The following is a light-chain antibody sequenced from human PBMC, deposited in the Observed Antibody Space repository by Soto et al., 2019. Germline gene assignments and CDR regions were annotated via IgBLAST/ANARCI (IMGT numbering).Light chain of an antibody. Sequence: DILLTQSPATLSSSPGDTATLTCRASQSIGSILLFWYQQKPGQALRLLIYGACSRATGIPDRFSGSGSGTDFTLTISRLEPEVFAVYYCQQYSSSPYTFGQGTNLEIK. CDR3: QQYSSSPYT. CDR2: GAC. V-gene: IGKV3-20*01. CDR1: QSIGSIL. J-gene: IGKJ2*01.